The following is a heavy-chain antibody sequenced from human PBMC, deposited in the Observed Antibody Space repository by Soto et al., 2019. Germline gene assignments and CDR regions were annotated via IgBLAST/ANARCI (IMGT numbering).Heavy chain of an antibody. J-gene: IGHJ3*02. V-gene: IGHV4-30-4*01. CDR3: ARAVWSTRAPDVFDI. Sequence: SETLSHTCTVSGGSISRGDFYWNWIRQPPGKGLEWIGYIYYSGRTYHNPSLKSRVTTSVDTSRDQFSLKLSSVTAADTAVYYCARAVWSTRAPDVFDIWGQGTMVTVSS. D-gene: IGHD2-21*01. CDR2: IYYSGRT. CDR1: GGSISRGDFY.